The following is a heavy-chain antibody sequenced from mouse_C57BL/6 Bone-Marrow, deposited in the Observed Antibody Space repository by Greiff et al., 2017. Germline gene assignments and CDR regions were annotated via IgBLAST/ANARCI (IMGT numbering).Heavy chain of an antibody. J-gene: IGHJ1*03. V-gene: IGHV1-55*01. CDR1: GYTFTSYW. Sequence: VQLQQPGAELVKPGASVKMSCKASGYTFTSYWITWVKQRPGQGLEWIGDIYPGSGSTNYNEKFKSKATLTVDTTSSTAYMQLSSLTSEDSAVYYCAGPYYGNYWYFDVWGTGTTVTVSS. D-gene: IGHD2-10*01. CDR3: AGPYYGNYWYFDV. CDR2: IYPGSGST.